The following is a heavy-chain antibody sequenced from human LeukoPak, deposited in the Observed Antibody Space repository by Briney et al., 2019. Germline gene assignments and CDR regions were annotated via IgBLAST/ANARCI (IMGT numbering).Heavy chain of an antibody. CDR2: ISAYNGNT. J-gene: IGHJ4*02. CDR1: GYTFTSYG. V-gene: IGHV1-18*01. D-gene: IGHD4-17*01. CDR3: ARDWDFMTTVTTPSYYGY. Sequence: GASVKVSCKASGYTFTSYGISWVRQAPGQGLEWMGWISAYNGNTNYAQKLQGRVTMTTDTSTSTAYMELRSLRSDDTAVYYCARDWDFMTTVTTPSYYGYWGQGTLVTVSS.